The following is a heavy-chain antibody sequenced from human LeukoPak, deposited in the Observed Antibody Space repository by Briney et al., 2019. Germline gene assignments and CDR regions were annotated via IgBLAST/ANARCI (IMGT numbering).Heavy chain of an antibody. CDR2: ISAYNGNT. J-gene: IGHJ4*02. CDR1: GYTFTSYG. V-gene: IGHV1-18*01. Sequence: ASVKVSRKASGYTFTSYGISWVRQAPGQGLEWMGWISAYNGNTNYAQKLQGRVTMTTDTSTSTAYMELRSLRSDDTAVYYCARVWVGATKAGYGYWGQGTLVTVSS. D-gene: IGHD1-26*01. CDR3: ARVWVGATKAGYGY.